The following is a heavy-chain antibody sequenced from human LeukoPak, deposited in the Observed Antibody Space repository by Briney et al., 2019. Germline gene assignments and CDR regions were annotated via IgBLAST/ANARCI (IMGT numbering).Heavy chain of an antibody. CDR1: GYTFTSYG. Sequence: GASVKVSCKASGYTFTSYGISWVRQASGQGLEWMGWISAYNGNTNYAQKLQGRVTMTTDTSTSTAYMELRSLRSDDTAVYYCARDRRGRVPWYFDLWGRGTLVTVSS. V-gene: IGHV1-18*01. CDR3: ARDRRGRVPWYFDL. CDR2: ISAYNGNT. J-gene: IGHJ2*01.